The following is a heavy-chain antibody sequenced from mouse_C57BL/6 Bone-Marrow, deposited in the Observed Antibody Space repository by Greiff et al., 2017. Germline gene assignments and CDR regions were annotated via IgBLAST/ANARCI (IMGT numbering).Heavy chain of an antibody. CDR3: TRGDGYPHWYFDV. CDR2: ISSGGDYI. CDR1: GFTFSSYA. D-gene: IGHD2-3*01. J-gene: IGHJ1*03. V-gene: IGHV5-9-1*02. Sequence: EVKLVESGEGLVKPGGSLKLSCAASGFTFSSYAMSWVRQTPEKRLEWVAYISSGGDYIYYADPVTGRFTISRDNARNTLYLQMSSLKSEDTAMYYCTRGDGYPHWYFDVWGTGTTVTVSS.